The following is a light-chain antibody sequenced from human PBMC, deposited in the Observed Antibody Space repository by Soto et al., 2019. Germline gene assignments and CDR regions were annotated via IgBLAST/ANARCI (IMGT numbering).Light chain of an antibody. CDR1: SSNIGAGYD. CDR3: QAYDNSLGVSVL. V-gene: IGLV1-40*01. Sequence: QAVLTQPPSVSGAPGQMVTISCSGSSSNIGAGYDVHWYQQLPGKVPKLVIYDTFNRPSGVPDRFSGSKSGTSASLAITGLQAEDEADYYCQAYDNSLGVSVLFGGGTQLTVL. CDR2: DTF. J-gene: IGLJ3*02.